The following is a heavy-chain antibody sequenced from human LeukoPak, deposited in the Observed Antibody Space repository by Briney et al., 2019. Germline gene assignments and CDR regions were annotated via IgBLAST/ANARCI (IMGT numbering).Heavy chain of an antibody. CDR3: ARGSGSYSVGGELDY. J-gene: IGHJ4*02. CDR1: GFTFSSYS. D-gene: IGHD1-26*01. V-gene: IGHV3-48*01. Sequence: GGSLRLSCAASGFTFSSYSVSWVRQAPGKGLEWVSYISSGSSTIYYADSVKGRFTISRDNAKNSLYLQMNSLRAEDTAVYYCARGSGSYSVGGELDYWGQGTLVTVSS. CDR2: ISSGSSTI.